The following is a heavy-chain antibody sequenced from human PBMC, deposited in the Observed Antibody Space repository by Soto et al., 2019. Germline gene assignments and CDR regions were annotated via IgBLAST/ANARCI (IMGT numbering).Heavy chain of an antibody. CDR2: VYYSGST. D-gene: IGHD3-9*01. CDR1: NGSIGTYY. CDR3: VRDYLLTGFDT. J-gene: IGHJ5*02. Sequence: SETLSLTCTVSNGSIGTYYWTWVRQPPGKGLEWIGYVYYSGSTNYNPSLKSRVGMSIDTSKNQFSLELKSVTAADTATYFCVRDYLLTGFDTWGQGTLVTVSS. V-gene: IGHV4-59*01.